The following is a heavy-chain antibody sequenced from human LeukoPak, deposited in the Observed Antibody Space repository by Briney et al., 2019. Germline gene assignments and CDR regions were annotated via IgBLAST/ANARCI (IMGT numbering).Heavy chain of an antibody. CDR2: IYHGGIT. V-gene: IGHV4-4*02. J-gene: IGHJ3*02. Sequence: SEALSLTCAVSGGSISSSNWWSWVRQPPGKGLEWIGEIYHGGITNYNPSLKSRVTISIDKSKNQFSLKLNSVTAADTAVYYCARVIRGALRAAVFDIWGQGTMVNGSS. CDR1: GGSISSSNW. CDR3: ARVIRGALRAAVFDI. D-gene: IGHD3-10*01.